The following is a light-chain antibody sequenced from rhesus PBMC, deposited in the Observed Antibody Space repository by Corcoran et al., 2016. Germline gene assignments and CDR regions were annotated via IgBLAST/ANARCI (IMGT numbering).Light chain of an antibody. J-gene: IGKJ1*01. CDR2: AAS. V-gene: IGKV1-43*01. CDR3: LQYNSNPWT. Sequence: DIQMTQSPSSLSASAGDRVTITCRASQGISTYLNWYQQKPGKAPKRLIYAASSLESGVPSRFSGSGSGTEFTLTISSLQPEDVATYYCLQYNSNPWTFGQGTKVEIK. CDR1: QGISTY.